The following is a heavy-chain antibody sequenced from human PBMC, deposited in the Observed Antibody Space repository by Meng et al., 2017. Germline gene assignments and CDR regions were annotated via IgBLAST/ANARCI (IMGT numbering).Heavy chain of an antibody. CDR3: ARRYYYDSSGYLIPTHFDY. J-gene: IGHJ4*02. CDR2: IYYSGRT. V-gene: IGHV4-39*07. Sequence: SETLSLTCTVSGGSISSSSYYWGWIRQPPGKGLEWIRSIYYSGRTYYNPSLKSRVTISVDTSKNQFSLQLSSVTAADTAVYYCARRYYYDSSGYLIPTHFDYWGQGTLVTVSS. CDR1: GGSISSSSYY. D-gene: IGHD3-22*01.